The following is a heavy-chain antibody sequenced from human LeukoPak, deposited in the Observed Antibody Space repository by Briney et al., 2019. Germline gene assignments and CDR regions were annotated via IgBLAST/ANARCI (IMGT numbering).Heavy chain of an antibody. CDR1: GGSFGGYY. V-gene: IGHV4-34*01. D-gene: IGHD2-2*02. Sequence: PSETLSLTCAVYGGSFGGYYWSWIRQPPGKGLEWIGEINHSGSTNYNPSLKSRVTISVDTSKNQFSLKLSSVTAADTAVYYCARGYIVVVPAAIPYYYYGMDVWGQGTTVTVSS. CDR3: ARGYIVVVPAAIPYYYYGMDV. J-gene: IGHJ6*02. CDR2: INHSGST.